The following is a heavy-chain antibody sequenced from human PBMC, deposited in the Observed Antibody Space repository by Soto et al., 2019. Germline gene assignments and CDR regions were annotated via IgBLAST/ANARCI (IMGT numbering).Heavy chain of an antibody. V-gene: IGHV4-31*03. J-gene: IGHJ4*02. CDR1: GGSIDTGGFY. CDR2: IYYTGAA. Sequence: QVQLQESGPGLVKPSQTLTLTCSVSGGSIDTGGFYLSWARQLPGKGLQWIRYIYYTGAAYYNPSLWSRVVISLDTSANQFSLSLTSLTAAETAVYYCASGTFNDISFDSWGQGRLVTVSS. D-gene: IGHD2-21*01. CDR3: ASGTFNDISFDS.